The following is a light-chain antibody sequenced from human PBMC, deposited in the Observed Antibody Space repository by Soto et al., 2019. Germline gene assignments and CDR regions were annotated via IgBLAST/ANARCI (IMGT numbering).Light chain of an antibody. J-gene: IGKJ5*01. V-gene: IGKV1-39*01. Sequence: IQMTQSPSSLSASVVDRVTITCRASESISRHLNWYQQKPGKAPKLLIYAASSLQNGVPSRFSGGGSGTDFSLTISNLQPEDFATYYCQQSYSTLSITFGQGTRLEIK. CDR2: AAS. CDR1: ESISRH. CDR3: QQSYSTLSIT.